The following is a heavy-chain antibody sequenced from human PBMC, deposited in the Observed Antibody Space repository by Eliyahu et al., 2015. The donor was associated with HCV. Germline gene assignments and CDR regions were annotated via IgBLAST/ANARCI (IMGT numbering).Heavy chain of an antibody. D-gene: IGHD2-2*01. V-gene: IGHV3-48*01. Sequence: EVQLVESGGGLVQPGGSLXLXCAASGFXFXXYSXXWVXQAPGKGLXGVSYISSSSSTIYYADSVKGRFTISRDNAKNSLYLQMNSLRAEDTAVYYCAREPIGIVVVPAGKVYYYGMDVWGQGTTVTVSS. CDR3: AREPIGIVVVPAGKVYYYGMDV. J-gene: IGHJ6*02. CDR1: GFXFXXYS. CDR2: ISSSSSTI.